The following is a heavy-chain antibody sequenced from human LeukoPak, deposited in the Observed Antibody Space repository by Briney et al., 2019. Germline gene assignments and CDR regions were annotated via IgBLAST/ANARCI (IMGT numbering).Heavy chain of an antibody. V-gene: IGHV3-21*01. CDR2: ISTSSIYI. J-gene: IGHJ4*02. CDR3: ARGAGVTMIVDYFDY. CDR1: GFTFSSYA. D-gene: IGHD3-22*01. Sequence: GGSLRLSCAASGFTFSSYAMNWVRQAPGKGLEWVSSISTSSIYIYSADSVKGRFTISRDNAKNSLYLQMNSLGGEDTAVYYCARGAGVTMIVDYFDYWGQGALVTVSS.